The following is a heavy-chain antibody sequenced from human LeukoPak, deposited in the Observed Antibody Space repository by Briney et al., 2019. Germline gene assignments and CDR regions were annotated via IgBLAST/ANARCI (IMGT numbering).Heavy chain of an antibody. J-gene: IGHJ4*02. CDR3: ARVGRSGWLDY. CDR2: IYSGGST. Sequence: PGGSLRLSCAASGFTLSSNYMSWVRQAPGKGLEWVSVIYSGGSTYYADSVKGRFTISRDNSKNTLYLQMNSLRAEDTAVYHCARVGRSGWLDYWGQGTLVTVSS. D-gene: IGHD6-19*01. CDR1: GFTLSSNY. V-gene: IGHV3-53*01.